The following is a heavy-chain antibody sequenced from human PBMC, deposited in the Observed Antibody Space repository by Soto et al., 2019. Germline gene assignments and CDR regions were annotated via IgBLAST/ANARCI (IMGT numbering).Heavy chain of an antibody. CDR1: GDSVSSGDYY. J-gene: IGHJ5*02. V-gene: IGHV4-61*08. D-gene: IGHD5-18*01. CDR3: ARIPVDTCILYWSGP. CDR2: VYFSGST. Sequence: SETLSLTCRGSGDSVSSGDYYWSWIRQPPGKGLEWIGHVYFSGSTNYIPSLKSRITMSVDTAKNQFSLKLNSVTAADTAVYYCARIPVDTCILYWSGPSGQGTHVPVSS.